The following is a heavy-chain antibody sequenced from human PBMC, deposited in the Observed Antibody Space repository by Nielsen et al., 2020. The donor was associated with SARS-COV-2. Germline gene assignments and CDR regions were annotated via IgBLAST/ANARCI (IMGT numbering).Heavy chain of an antibody. CDR2: INPNSGGT. J-gene: IGHJ6*02. CDR3: AREGGLWFGELSSYYYYYGMDV. V-gene: IGHV1-2*04. D-gene: IGHD3-10*01. Sequence: ASVKVSCKASGYTFTGYYMHWVRQAPGQGLEWMGWINPNSGGTNYAQKFQGWVTMTRDTSISTAYMELSRLRSDDTDVYYCAREGGLWFGELSSYYYYYGMDVWGQGTTVTVSS. CDR1: GYTFTGYY.